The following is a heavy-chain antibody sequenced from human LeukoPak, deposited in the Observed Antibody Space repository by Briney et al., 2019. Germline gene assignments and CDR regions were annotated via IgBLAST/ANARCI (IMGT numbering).Heavy chain of an antibody. CDR2: INHSGST. V-gene: IGHV4-34*01. J-gene: IGHJ6*04. CDR1: GGSFSGYY. CDR3: ARGGGSWYMDV. D-gene: IGHD6-13*01. Sequence: SETLSLTCAVYGGSFSGYYWSWIRQPPGKGLEWIGEINHSGSTNYNPSLKSRVTISVDTSKNQFSLKLSSVTAADTAVYYCARGGGSWYMDVWGEGPTVTVSS.